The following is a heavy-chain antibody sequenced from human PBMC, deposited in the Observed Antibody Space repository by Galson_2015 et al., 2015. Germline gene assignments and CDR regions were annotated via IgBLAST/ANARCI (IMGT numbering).Heavy chain of an antibody. CDR1: GYTFTGHY. CDR3: ARGSTTVTTRAYFDS. Sequence: SVKVSCKASGYTFTGHYLHWVRQAPGQGLEWMGWLHPNSANTNYAQNFQAWVTMTWDTSISTAYLEVSSLRAEDTAVFYCARGSTTVTTRAYFDSWGQGMLVIVSS. CDR2: LHPNSANT. V-gene: IGHV1-2*04. J-gene: IGHJ4*02. D-gene: IGHD4-17*01.